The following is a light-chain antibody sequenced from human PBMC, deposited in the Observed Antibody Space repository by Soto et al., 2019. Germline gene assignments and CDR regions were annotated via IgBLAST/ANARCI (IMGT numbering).Light chain of an antibody. CDR1: QSITTW. CDR2: DVS. J-gene: IGKJ1*01. Sequence: DIQMTQSPSTVSAYVGDSVTITCRASQSITTWLAWYQQRPGKAPKLLIYDVSSLQSGVPSRFSDSGSGTESTLTISSLQPDDVATYYCQHYKMYSPWTFGQGTKVDIK. CDR3: QHYKMYSPWT. V-gene: IGKV1-5*01.